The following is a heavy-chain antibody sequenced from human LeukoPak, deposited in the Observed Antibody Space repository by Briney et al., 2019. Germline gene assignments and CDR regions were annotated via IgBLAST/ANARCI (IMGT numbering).Heavy chain of an antibody. CDR1: GGSSSNYH. V-gene: IGHV4-4*07. CDR2: IHTSGST. J-gene: IGHJ4*02. D-gene: IGHD6-19*01. CDR3: ARRDSSSGWSFDY. Sequence: SETLSLTCTVSGGSSSNYHTSWVRQPAGKGLEWIGQIHTSGSTNYNPPLKSRVSMSIDTTEDQVSLTIRSVTAADTAFYYCARRDSSSGWSFDYWGQGTLVTVSS.